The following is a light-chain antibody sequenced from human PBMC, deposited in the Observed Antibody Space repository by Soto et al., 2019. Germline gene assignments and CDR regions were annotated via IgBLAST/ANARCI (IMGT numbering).Light chain of an antibody. J-gene: IGKJ2*01. CDR1: QSLLFSSNNKTY. CDR3: QQYYSDFFT. Sequence: DIVMTQSPDSLAVSLGERATISCKSSQSLLFSSNNKTYLTWYQHRPGQSPKMLIFWASARESGVPERFSGSGSETDFTLTISGLQPEDAAVYYCQQYYSDFFTLGQGTRLEIK. V-gene: IGKV4-1*01. CDR2: WAS.